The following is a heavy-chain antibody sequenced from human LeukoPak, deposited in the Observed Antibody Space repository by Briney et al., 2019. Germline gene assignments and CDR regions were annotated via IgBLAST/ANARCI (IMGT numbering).Heavy chain of an antibody. CDR3: ARAGGYSSPFDY. CDR2: INSDGSST. V-gene: IGHV3-74*01. D-gene: IGHD6-19*01. CDR1: GFTFSSYW. J-gene: IGHJ4*02. Sequence: QPGGSLRLSCAASGFTFSSYWMHWVRQAPGKGLVWVSRINSDGSSTSYADSVKGRFTISRDNAKNTLYLQMNSLRAEDTAVYYCARAGGYSSPFDYWGQGTLVTVSS.